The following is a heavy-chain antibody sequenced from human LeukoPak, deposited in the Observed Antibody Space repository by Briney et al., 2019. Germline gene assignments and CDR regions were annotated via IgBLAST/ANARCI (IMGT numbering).Heavy chain of an antibody. D-gene: IGHD3-10*01. CDR2: ITGSGDGT. CDR3: VKGFVHPTYYFEY. Sequence: GGSLRLSCAASGFTFSSYAMMWVPQSPEKGLEWVSSITGSGDGTYYADSVRGRFTIPRDNSKNTLYLQMNSLRAEDTAVYFCVKGFVHPTYYFEYWGQGTLVTVSS. J-gene: IGHJ4*02. CDR1: GFTFSSYA. V-gene: IGHV3-23*01.